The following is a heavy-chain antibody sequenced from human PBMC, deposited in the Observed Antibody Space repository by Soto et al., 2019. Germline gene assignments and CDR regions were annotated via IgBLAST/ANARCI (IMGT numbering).Heavy chain of an antibody. V-gene: IGHV1-3*01. D-gene: IGHD1-26*01. CDR2: INAGNGNT. J-gene: IGHJ4*02. CDR3: ARDVGATGD. Sequence: QVQLVQSGAEVKKPGTSVKVSCKASGYTFTSYAMHWVRQAPGQRLDWMGWINAGNGNTKYSQKFQGRVTSTRDTSARTAYMELSSLRSEDTAVYYCARDVGATGDWGQGTLVTVSS. CDR1: GYTFTSYA.